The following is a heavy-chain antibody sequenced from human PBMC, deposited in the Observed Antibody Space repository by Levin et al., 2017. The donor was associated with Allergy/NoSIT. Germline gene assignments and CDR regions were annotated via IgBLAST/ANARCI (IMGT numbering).Heavy chain of an antibody. D-gene: IGHD6-6*01. Sequence: ASVKVSCKAVGYTFIANFIHWVRQAPGQGLEYMGWINPATGGTNFAQRFQGRVTMIRDTSINTVYMHLSSLRFDDTAVYYCAKEVKKEYISNHEKHYYYYMDVWGKGTMVTVSS. CDR1: GYTFIANF. J-gene: IGHJ6*03. V-gene: IGHV1-2*02. CDR2: INPATGGT. CDR3: AKEVKKEYISNHEKHYYYYMDV.